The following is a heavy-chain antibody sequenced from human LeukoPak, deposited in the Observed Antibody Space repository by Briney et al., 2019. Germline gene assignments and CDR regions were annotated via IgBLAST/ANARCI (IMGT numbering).Heavy chain of an antibody. CDR1: GGTFSSYA. Sequence: SVKVSCKASGGTFSSYAISWVRQAPGQGLEWMGGIIPIFGTANYAQKFQGRVTITADESTSTAYMELSSLRSEDTAVYYCARGRYYYDSSGYYELVYWGQGTLVTVSS. D-gene: IGHD3-22*01. CDR3: ARGRYYYDSSGYYELVY. V-gene: IGHV1-69*13. J-gene: IGHJ4*02. CDR2: IIPIFGTA.